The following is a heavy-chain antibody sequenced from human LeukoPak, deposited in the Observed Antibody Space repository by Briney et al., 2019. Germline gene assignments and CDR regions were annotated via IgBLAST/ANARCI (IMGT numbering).Heavy chain of an antibody. CDR3: ARDSKVYYDSSGYHDY. V-gene: IGHV1-18*01. Sequence: ASVTVSFKASGYTFTIYGISWVRQAPGQGREWMGWISAYNGNTNYAQKLQGRVTMTTDTSTSTAYMELKSLRSDDTAVYYCARDSKVYYDSSGYHDYWGQGTLVTVSS. D-gene: IGHD3-22*01. J-gene: IGHJ4*02. CDR2: ISAYNGNT. CDR1: GYTFTIYG.